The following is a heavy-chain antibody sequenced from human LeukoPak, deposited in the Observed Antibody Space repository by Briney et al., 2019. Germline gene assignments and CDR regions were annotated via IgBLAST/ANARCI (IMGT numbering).Heavy chain of an antibody. J-gene: IGHJ4*02. CDR2: INPNSGGT. V-gene: IGHV1-2*02. Sequence: ASVKVSCKASGYTFTGYFLHWVRRAPGQGFEWMGWINPNSGGTYYTQRFQGRVTMTRDTSIGTAYMELSSLRSADTAVYYCARAQSLTAPAGTFANSWGQGTLVTVSS. D-gene: IGHD6-13*01. CDR3: ARAQSLTAPAGTFANS. CDR1: GYTFTGYF.